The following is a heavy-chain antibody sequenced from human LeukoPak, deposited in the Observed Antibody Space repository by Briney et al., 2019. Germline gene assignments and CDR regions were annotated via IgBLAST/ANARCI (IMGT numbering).Heavy chain of an antibody. CDR1: GGSFSGYY. CDR2: INHSGST. Sequence: SETLSLTCAVYGGSFSGYYWSWIRQPPGKGLEWLGEINHSGSTNYNPSLKSRVTISVDTSKNQFSLKLSSVTAGDTAVYYCARVPYYYGSGSYQSFDYWGQGTLVTVSS. CDR3: ARVPYYYGSGSYQSFDY. V-gene: IGHV4-34*01. J-gene: IGHJ4*02. D-gene: IGHD3-10*01.